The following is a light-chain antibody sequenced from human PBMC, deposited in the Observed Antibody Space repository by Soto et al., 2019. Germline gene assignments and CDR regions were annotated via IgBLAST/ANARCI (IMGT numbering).Light chain of an antibody. V-gene: IGKV3-20*01. J-gene: IGKJ2*01. CDR2: GAS. CDR1: QSVSASF. CDR3: QHFSSSPYT. Sequence: EIVLTQSPGTLSLSPGETAALSCRASQSVSASFLAWYQQKPGQAPRLLISGASSRATGIPDRFSGSGSGTDFTLTISRLEPEDFAVYYCQHFSSSPYTLGQGTKLEIK.